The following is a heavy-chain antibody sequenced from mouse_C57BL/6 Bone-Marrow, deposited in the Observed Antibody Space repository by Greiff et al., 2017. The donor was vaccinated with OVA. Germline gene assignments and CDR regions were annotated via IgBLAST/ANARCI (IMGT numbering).Heavy chain of an antibody. V-gene: IGHV5-9-1*02. Sequence: EVQLVESGEGLVKPGGSLKLSCAASGFTFSSYAMSWVRQTPEKRLAWVAYISSGGDYIYYADTVKGRFTISRDNARNTLYLQMSSLKSEDTAMYYCTRDPYYYGSSHYYAMDYWGQGTSVTVSS. CDR1: GFTFSSYA. J-gene: IGHJ4*01. D-gene: IGHD1-1*01. CDR2: ISSGGDYI. CDR3: TRDPYYYGSSHYYAMDY.